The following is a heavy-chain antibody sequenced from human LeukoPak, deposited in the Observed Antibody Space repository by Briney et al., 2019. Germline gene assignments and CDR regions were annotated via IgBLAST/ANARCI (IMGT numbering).Heavy chain of an antibody. CDR3: ARVGGSSYYYYGMDV. D-gene: IGHD2-15*01. CDR2: IYYSGNT. Sequence: PSETLSLTCTVSGVALSSYYWGWIRQPPGKGLEWIGYIYYSGNTNYNPSLKSRVTISVDTSKKQFSLKLSSVTAADTAVYYCARVGGSSYYYYGMDVWGQGTTVTVSS. V-gene: IGHV4-59*01. CDR1: GVALSSYY. J-gene: IGHJ6*02.